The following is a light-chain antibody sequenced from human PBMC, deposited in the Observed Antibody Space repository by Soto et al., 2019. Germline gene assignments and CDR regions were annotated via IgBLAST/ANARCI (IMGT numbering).Light chain of an antibody. V-gene: IGKV3-11*01. CDR1: QSVRSN. CDR2: DAS. J-gene: IGKJ1*01. CDR3: QQRDNWPWT. Sequence: ETVLTQSPATLSLSPGERATLSCRASQSVRSNLAWYQHKPGQAPRLLIYDASNWATGIPGRFSGSGSGTDFTLTISNLEPEDFAVYYCQQRDNWPWTFGQGAKVEIK.